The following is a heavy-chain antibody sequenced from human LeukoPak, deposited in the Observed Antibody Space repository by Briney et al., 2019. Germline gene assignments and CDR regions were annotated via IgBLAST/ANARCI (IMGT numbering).Heavy chain of an antibody. Sequence: GASVTVSCKASGYTFTGYYIHWVRQAPGQGLEWMAWISPNSGATNYAQKFQGRVSMTRDTSISTAYMALSRLTSDDTAVYFCARGRFGEWDNWFDPWGQGTLVTVSS. V-gene: IGHV1-2*02. CDR3: ARGRFGEWDNWFDP. J-gene: IGHJ5*02. CDR2: ISPNSGAT. D-gene: IGHD3-10*01. CDR1: GYTFTGYY.